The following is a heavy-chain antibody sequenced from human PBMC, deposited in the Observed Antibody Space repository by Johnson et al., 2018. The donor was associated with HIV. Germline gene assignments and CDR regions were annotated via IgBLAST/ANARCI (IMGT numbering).Heavy chain of an antibody. J-gene: IGHJ3*02. V-gene: IGHV3-33*08. D-gene: IGHD2-21*02. Sequence: QVQLVESGGGLVQPGGSLRLSCAASGFTFSNYAMSWVRQAPGKGLEWVAVIRYDGTNKYYADSVKGRFTISRDNSENTLFLQMNSLRAEDSAAYYCARGGGAYCGGDCLRTFDIWGQGTMVTVSS. CDR3: ARGGGAYCGGDCLRTFDI. CDR2: IRYDGTNK. CDR1: GFTFSNYA.